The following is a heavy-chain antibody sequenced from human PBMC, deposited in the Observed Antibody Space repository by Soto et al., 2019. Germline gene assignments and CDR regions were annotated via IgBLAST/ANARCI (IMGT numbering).Heavy chain of an antibody. Sequence: SETLSLTCTVSCGSISSYYWSWIRQPPGKGLEWIGYIYYSGTTNYNPSLKSRVTISVDTSKNQFSLKLSSVTAADTAVYYCARDKVAAALDVWGQGTTVTVSS. J-gene: IGHJ6*02. V-gene: IGHV4-59*01. CDR1: CGSISSYY. D-gene: IGHD6-13*01. CDR2: IYYSGTT. CDR3: ARDKVAAALDV.